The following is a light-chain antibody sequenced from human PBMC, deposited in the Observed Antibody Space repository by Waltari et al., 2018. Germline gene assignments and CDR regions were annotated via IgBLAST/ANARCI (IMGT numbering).Light chain of an antibody. Sequence: DIVMTQSPATLSVSPGASAPLSCRASQGVSANVAWYQQKPGQAPRLLIYGASTRATGIPARFSGSGSGTEFTLTISSPQSEDFAVYYCQQYSKRPLTFGGGTKVEIK. J-gene: IGKJ4*01. CDR3: QQYSKRPLT. CDR2: GAS. V-gene: IGKV3-15*01. CDR1: QGVSAN.